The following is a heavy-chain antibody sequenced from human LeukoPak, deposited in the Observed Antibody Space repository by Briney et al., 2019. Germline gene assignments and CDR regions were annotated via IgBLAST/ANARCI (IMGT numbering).Heavy chain of an antibody. CDR3: AKQGYSYGPFDY. J-gene: IGHJ4*02. D-gene: IGHD5-18*01. Sequence: GGSLRLSCVVSGFTFRSYAMSWVRQAPGKGLEWVSAISGSGGSTYYADSVKGRFTISRDNSKNTLYLQMNSLRAEDTAVYYCAKQGYSYGPFDYWGQGTLVTVSS. V-gene: IGHV3-23*01. CDR1: GFTFRSYA. CDR2: ISGSGGST.